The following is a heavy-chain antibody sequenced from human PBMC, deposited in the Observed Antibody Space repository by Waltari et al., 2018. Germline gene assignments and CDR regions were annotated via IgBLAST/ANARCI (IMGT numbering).Heavy chain of an antibody. CDR3: ANLYSSGWYGY. D-gene: IGHD6-19*01. V-gene: IGHV3-23*01. CDR2: ISGSGGST. Sequence: EVQLLESGGDLVQPGGSLRRSCAACGFTFSSYAMSWVRQAPGKGLEWVSAISGSGGSTYYADSVKGRFTISRDNSKNTLYLQMNSLRAEDTAVYYCANLYSSGWYGYWGQGTLVTVSS. J-gene: IGHJ4*02. CDR1: GFTFSSYA.